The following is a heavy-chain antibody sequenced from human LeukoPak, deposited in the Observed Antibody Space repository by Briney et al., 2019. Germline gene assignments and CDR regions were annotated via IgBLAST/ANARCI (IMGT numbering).Heavy chain of an antibody. CDR3: ARVNSYGYGIFDY. J-gene: IGHJ4*02. CDR2: IYSGGST. V-gene: IGHV3-53*01. CDR1: GFTVSSNY. Sequence: GGSLRLSCAASGFTVSSNYMSWVRQAPGKGLEWVSVIYSGGSTYYADSAKGRFTISRDNSKNTLYLQMNSLRAEDTAVYYCARVNSYGYGIFDYWGQGTLLIVSS. D-gene: IGHD5-18*01.